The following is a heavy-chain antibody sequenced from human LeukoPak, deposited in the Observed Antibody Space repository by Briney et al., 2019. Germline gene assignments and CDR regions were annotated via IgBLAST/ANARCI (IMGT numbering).Heavy chain of an antibody. D-gene: IGHD3-16*01. V-gene: IGHV4-38-2*02. J-gene: IGHJ6*03. CDR2: IYHSGST. CDR1: GYSISSGYY. CDR3: ARVKDPGGYYYYYYMDV. Sequence: PSETLSLTCTVSGYSISSGYYWGWIRQPPGKWLEWIGSIYHSGSTYYNPSLKSRVTISVDTSKNQFSLKLSSVTAADTAMYYCARVKDPGGYYYYYYMDVWGKGTTVTVSS.